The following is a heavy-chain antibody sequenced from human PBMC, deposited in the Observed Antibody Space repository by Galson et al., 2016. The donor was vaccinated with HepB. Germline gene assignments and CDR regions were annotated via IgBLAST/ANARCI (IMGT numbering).Heavy chain of an antibody. CDR1: GFTFSRYA. CDR2: ISGSGDRR. V-gene: IGHV3-23*01. Sequence: LRLSCAASGFTFSRYAMSWVRQAPGKGLEWVSVISGSGDRRYYADSVKGRFIISRDNSKNTVYLQMNSLRVEDTAVYYCTKDLDIVVVPSAIDYWGQGTLVTVSS. CDR3: TKDLDIVVVPSAIDY. J-gene: IGHJ4*02. D-gene: IGHD2-2*01.